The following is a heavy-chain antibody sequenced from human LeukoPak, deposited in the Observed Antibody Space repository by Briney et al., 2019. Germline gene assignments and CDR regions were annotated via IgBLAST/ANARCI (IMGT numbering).Heavy chain of an antibody. CDR2: ITPNSGGT. CDR3: ASGSGTYSPDY. CDR1: GYTFTGQY. D-gene: IGHD3-10*01. Sequence: ASVKVSCKASGYTFTGQYLHWVRQGPGQGLEWMGWITPNSGGTNYAQKFQGRVTMTRDTSISTAYMEPSRLRSDDTALYYCASGSGTYSPDYWGQGTLVTVSS. J-gene: IGHJ4*02. V-gene: IGHV1-2*02.